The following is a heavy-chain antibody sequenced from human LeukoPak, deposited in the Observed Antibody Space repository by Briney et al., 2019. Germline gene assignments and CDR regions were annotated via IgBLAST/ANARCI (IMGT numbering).Heavy chain of an antibody. D-gene: IGHD6-13*01. Sequence: PGGSLRLSCAGSGFTFSSYSMNWVRQAPGKGLEWLSFISSGSNDIYYADSVKGRFTISRDNAKNSLYLEMNSLRAEDTAVYYCARSIGAAYFDNWGQGTLVTVSS. J-gene: IGHJ4*02. CDR1: GFTFSSYS. CDR2: ISSGSNDI. CDR3: ARSIGAAYFDN. V-gene: IGHV3-21*01.